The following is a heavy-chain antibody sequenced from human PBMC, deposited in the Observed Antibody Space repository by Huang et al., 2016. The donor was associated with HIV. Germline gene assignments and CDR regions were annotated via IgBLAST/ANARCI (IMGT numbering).Heavy chain of an antibody. CDR1: GYNFDSYW. CDR3: ARQGLWLPPTDPFDY. CDR2: IYHGDSDT. D-gene: IGHD3-10*01. V-gene: IGHV5-51*01. Sequence: EVHLVQSGAEVKEPGESLKISCQASGYNFDSYWFGWVRQRPGKGLEWMGVIYHGDSDTRYDPSFQGQVTISADQSINTDYLQGSSLKASDTAIYFCARQGLWLPPTDPFDYWGQGTPVTVSA. J-gene: IGHJ4*02.